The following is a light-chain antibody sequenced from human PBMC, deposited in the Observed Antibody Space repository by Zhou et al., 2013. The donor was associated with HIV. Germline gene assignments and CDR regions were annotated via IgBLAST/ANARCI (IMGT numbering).Light chain of an antibody. V-gene: IGKV3-11*01. Sequence: EVVMTQSPATLSVSPGDRATLSCRASQSVSTNLAWYQQKPGQAPRLLIYDASNRATGIPARFSGSGSGTDFTLTISSLEPEDFAVYYCQQRSNWPPEDTFGQGTKLEIK. CDR1: QSVSTN. CDR2: DAS. CDR3: QQRSNWPPEDT. J-gene: IGKJ2*01.